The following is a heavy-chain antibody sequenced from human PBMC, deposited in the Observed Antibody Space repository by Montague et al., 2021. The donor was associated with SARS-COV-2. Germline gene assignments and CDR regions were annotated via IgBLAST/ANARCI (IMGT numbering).Heavy chain of an antibody. D-gene: IGHD6-19*01. J-gene: IGHJ4*02. V-gene: IGHV4-39*01. CDR2: IYYSGST. CDR3: ARQRRGGLVSTPRFFDY. CDR1: GGSISSSSYY. Sequence: SETLSLTCTVSGGSISSSSYYWGWIRQPPGKGLEWIGSIYYSGSTYYNPSHKSRVTISVDTSKNQFSLKLSSVTAADTAVYYCARQRRGGLVSTPRFFDYWGQGTLVTVSS.